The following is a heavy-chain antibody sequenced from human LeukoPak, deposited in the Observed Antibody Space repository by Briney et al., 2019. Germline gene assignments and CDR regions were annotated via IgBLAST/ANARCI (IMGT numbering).Heavy chain of an antibody. CDR2: IYYSGST. D-gene: IGHD1-26*01. CDR1: GGSFSGYY. J-gene: IGHJ4*02. Sequence: SETLSLTCAVYGGSFSGYYRSWIRQPPGKGLEWIGYIYYSGSTNYNPSLKSRVTISVDTSKNQFSLKLSSVTAADTAVYYCARDLTPIVGATYFDNWGQGTLVTVSS. V-gene: IGHV4-59*01. CDR3: ARDLTPIVGATYFDN.